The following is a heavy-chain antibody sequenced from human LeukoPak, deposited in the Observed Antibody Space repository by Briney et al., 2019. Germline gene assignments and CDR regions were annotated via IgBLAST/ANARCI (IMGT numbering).Heavy chain of an antibody. CDR3: VRGVGVSRFNYFDP. CDR2: IWYDASNK. CDR1: GFTFSSFG. V-gene: IGHV3-33*08. Sequence: GGSLRLAWVGSGFTFSSFGMHWVRQAPGKGLEWVAVIWYDASNKYYADSVKGRFTIYRDNSKNTLYLQMNSLRDDDTAVYYCVRGVGVSRFNYFDPWGQGTLVTVSS. D-gene: IGHD1-26*01. J-gene: IGHJ5*02.